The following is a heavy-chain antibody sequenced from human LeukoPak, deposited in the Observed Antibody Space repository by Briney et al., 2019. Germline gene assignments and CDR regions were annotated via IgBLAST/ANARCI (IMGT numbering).Heavy chain of an antibody. CDR1: GFTVSSNC. J-gene: IGHJ4*02. Sequence: PGGSLRLSCAASGFTVSSNCMSWVRQAPAKGLEWVSVMYSGGSTYYADSVKGRFTIPRDNSKNTQYLKMNSLRAEDTAVYYCARDVSLGDGYNVPYWGEGTLVTVSS. CDR2: MYSGGST. CDR3: ARDVSLGDGYNVPY. D-gene: IGHD5-24*01. V-gene: IGHV3-53*01.